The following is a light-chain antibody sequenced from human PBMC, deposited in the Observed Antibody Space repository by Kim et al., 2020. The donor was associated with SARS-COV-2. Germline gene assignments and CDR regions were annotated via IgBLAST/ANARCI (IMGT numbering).Light chain of an antibody. CDR1: QSVSSN. V-gene: IGKV3-15*01. CDR3: QQYNNWPPAT. Sequence: EIVMTQSPATLSVSPGERATLSCRASQSVSSNLAWYQQKPGQAPMLLIYGASTRATGIPARFSGSGSGTEFTLTISSLQSEDFAVYYCQQYNNWPPATFGQGTKVDIK. J-gene: IGKJ1*01. CDR2: GAS.